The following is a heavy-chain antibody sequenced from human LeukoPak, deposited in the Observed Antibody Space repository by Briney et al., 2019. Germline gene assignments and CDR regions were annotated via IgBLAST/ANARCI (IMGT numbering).Heavy chain of an antibody. Sequence: ASVKLSCTASAYTFTSYDINWVRHAPGPGHGLMGWTNLNSGNTGYAQKFQGRVTMTRNTSISTAYMELSSLRSEDTAVYYCARGPLHASRITGAFLDYWGQGTLVTVSS. CDR1: AYTFTSYD. CDR3: ARGPLHASRITGAFLDY. J-gene: IGHJ4*02. V-gene: IGHV1-8*01. CDR2: TNLNSGNT.